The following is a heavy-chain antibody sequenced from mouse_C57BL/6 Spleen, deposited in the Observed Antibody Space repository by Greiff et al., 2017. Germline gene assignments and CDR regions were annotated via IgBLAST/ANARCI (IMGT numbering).Heavy chain of an antibody. CDR3: AREGVTTRYFDV. J-gene: IGHJ1*03. CDR1: GYTFTSYW. CDR2: IDPSDSYT. Sequence: VQLQQSGAELVRPGTSVKLSCKASGYTFTSYWMHWVKQRPGQGLEWIGVIDPSDSYTNYNQKFKGKATLTVDTSSSTAYMQLSSLTSEDSAVYYCAREGVTTRYFDVWGTGTTVTVSS. V-gene: IGHV1-59*01. D-gene: IGHD2-5*01.